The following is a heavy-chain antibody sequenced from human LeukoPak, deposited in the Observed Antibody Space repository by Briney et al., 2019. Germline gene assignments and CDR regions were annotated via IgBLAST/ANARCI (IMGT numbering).Heavy chain of an antibody. CDR1: GYTFTSYG. D-gene: IGHD6-19*01. V-gene: IGHV1-18*01. Sequence: ASVKVSCKASGYTFTSYGISWARQAPGQGLEWMGWISAYNGNTNYAQKLQGRVTMTTDTSTSTAYMELRSLRSDDTAVYHCAREESSGWYGAFDIWGQGTMVTVSS. CDR3: AREESSGWYGAFDI. J-gene: IGHJ3*02. CDR2: ISAYNGNT.